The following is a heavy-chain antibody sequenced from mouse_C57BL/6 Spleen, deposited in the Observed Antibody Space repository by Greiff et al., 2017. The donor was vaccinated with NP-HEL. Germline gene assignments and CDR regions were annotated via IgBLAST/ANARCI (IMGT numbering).Heavy chain of an antibody. CDR1: GYTFTSYG. V-gene: IGHV1-81*01. D-gene: IGHD1-1*01. J-gene: IGHJ2*01. CDR2: IYPRSGNT. CDR3: ARGYYGSSGDD. Sequence: VQLQQSGAELARPGASVKLSCKASGYTFTSYGISWVKQRPGQGLEWIGEIYPRSGNTYYNEKFKGKATLTADKSSSTAYMELRSLTSEDSAVYFCARGYYGSSGDDWGQGTTLTVSS.